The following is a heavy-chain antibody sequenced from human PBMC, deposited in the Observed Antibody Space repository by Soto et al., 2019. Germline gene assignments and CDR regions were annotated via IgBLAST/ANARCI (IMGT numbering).Heavy chain of an antibody. D-gene: IGHD3-3*01. J-gene: IGHJ4*02. CDR1: GFIFSNYA. V-gene: IGHV3-23*01. Sequence: GGSLRLSCGASGFIFSNYAMNWVRQAPGKGLEWVSTISGSGSSTYYADSVKGRFTISRDNSKNTLYLQMNSLRAEDTAVYYCAREGRFLEWLFFVPDYWGQGTLVTVSS. CDR2: ISGSGSST. CDR3: AREGRFLEWLFFVPDY.